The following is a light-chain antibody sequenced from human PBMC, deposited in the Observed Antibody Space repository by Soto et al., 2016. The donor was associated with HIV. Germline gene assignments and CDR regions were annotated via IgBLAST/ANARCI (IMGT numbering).Light chain of an antibody. Sequence: SYVLTQPPSVSVAPGKTATITCGGNNIGSNSVHWYQQKPGQAPVLVVYDDTGRPAGIPERFSGSNSGNTATLTISRVEAGDEADYYCQMWDTGRDVPVFGGGTRATVL. CDR2: DDT. CDR1: NIGSNS. V-gene: IGLV3-21*03. CDR3: QMWDTGRDVPV. J-gene: IGLJ2*01.